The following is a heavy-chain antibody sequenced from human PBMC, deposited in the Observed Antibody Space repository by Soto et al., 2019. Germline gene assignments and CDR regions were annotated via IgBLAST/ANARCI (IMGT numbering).Heavy chain of an antibody. CDR2: ISAYNGNT. V-gene: IGHV1-18*01. CDR3: ARDLVAAKNYYYGMDV. D-gene: IGHD2-15*01. Sequence: ASVKVCCKDSVYTFTSYGISWVRQAHKQGLEWMGWISAYNGNTNYAQKLQGRVTMTTDTSTSTAYMELRGLRSDDTAVYYCARDLVAAKNYYYGMDVWGQGTTVTAP. J-gene: IGHJ6*02. CDR1: VYTFTSYG.